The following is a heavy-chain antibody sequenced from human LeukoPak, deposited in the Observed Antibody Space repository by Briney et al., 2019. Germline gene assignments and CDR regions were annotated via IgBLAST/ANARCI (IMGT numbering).Heavy chain of an antibody. V-gene: IGHV3-73*01. CDR2: IRSTANGYAT. Sequence: GGSLRLSCAASGVTFINAWTNWVRQASGKGLEWVGRIRSTANGYATAYAASVKGRFTISRDDSKNTAYLQMDSLKTEDTAVYYCTGNYYGSGSYADFDYWGQGTLVTVSS. D-gene: IGHD3-10*01. J-gene: IGHJ4*02. CDR3: TGNYYGSGSYADFDY. CDR1: GVTFINAW.